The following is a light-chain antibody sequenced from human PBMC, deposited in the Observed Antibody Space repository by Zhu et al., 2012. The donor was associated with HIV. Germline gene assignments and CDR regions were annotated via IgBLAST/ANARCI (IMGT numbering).Light chain of an antibody. CDR1: QSINSRY. J-gene: IGKJ2*01. V-gene: IGKV3-20*01. CDR3: QQYDTSPPHT. Sequence: EIVLTQSPGTLSLSPGERATLSCRASQSINSRYLAWYQQKPGQAPRLLIYGASSRATGIPDRFSGSGSGTDFTLTISRLEPEDFAVYYCQQYDTSPPHTFGQGTKLEMK. CDR2: GAS.